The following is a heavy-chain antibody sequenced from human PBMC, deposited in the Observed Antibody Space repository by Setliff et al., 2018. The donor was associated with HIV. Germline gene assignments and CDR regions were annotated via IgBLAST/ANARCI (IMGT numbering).Heavy chain of an antibody. Sequence: GGSLRLSCTASGFTFSSYWMHWVRQPPGKGLVWVSRISGDGANTDAADSVKGRFTVSRDNAKNTMYLEMKSLRADDTAVYYCGRGGFSHGFRRFSDLDSWGRGTLVTVSS. J-gene: IGHJ4*02. D-gene: IGHD5-18*01. CDR2: ISGDGANT. CDR1: GFTFSSYW. CDR3: GRGGFSHGFRRFSDLDS. V-gene: IGHV3-74*01.